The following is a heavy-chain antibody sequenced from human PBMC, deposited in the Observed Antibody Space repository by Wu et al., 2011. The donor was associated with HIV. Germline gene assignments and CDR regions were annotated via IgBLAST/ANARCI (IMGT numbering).Heavy chain of an antibody. CDR2: IIPIFGTA. CDR3: ARGIPYYYDSSGYSSTPYYFDY. J-gene: IGHJ4*02. D-gene: IGHD3-22*01. Sequence: QVQLVQSGAEVKKPGGLSEGLLQGLWLHFNTYAISWVRQAPGQGLEWMGGIIPIFGTANYAQKFQGRVTITTDESTSTAYMELSSLRSEDTAVYYCARGIPYYYDSSGYSSTPYYFDYWGQGTLVTVSS. CDR1: LHFNTYA. V-gene: IGHV1-69*01.